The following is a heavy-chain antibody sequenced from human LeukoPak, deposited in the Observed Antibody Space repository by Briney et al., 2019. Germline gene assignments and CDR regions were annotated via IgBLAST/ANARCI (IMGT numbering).Heavy chain of an antibody. J-gene: IGHJ4*02. CDR1: GFTFSDYY. Sequence: GGSLRLSCAASGFTFSDYYMSWIRQAPGKGLEWVSYISSSGSTIYYADSVKGRFTISRDNAKNSLYLQMNSLRAEDTAVYYCAKVAAPRRTYYDSSGYYWDYWGQGTLVTVSS. V-gene: IGHV3-11*01. CDR3: AKVAAPRRTYYDSSGYYWDY. D-gene: IGHD3-22*01. CDR2: ISSSGSTI.